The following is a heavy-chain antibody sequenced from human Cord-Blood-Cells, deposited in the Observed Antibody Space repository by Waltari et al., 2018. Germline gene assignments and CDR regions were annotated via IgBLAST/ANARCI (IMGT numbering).Heavy chain of an antibody. CDR1: GCTFTSSA. J-gene: IGHJ3*02. V-gene: IGHV1-69*01. CDR2: SIPIFGTA. Sequence: VQLVQSGAELQKPESPVKVSSKASGCTFTSSANTRVPQAPGQGLAWMGGSIPIFGTANYAQKFQGRVTITADESTSTAYMELSSLRSEDTAVYYCARAPYYDFSAFDIWGQGTMVTVSS. CDR3: ARAPYYDFSAFDI. D-gene: IGHD3-3*01.